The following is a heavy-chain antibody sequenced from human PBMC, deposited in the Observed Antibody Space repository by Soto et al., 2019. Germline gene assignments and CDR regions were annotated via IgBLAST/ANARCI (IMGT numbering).Heavy chain of an antibody. Sequence: GGSLRLSCAASGFTFSGSAMHWVRQASGKGLEWVGRIRSKANSYATAYAASVKGRFTISRDDSKNTAYLQMNSLKTEDTAVYYCTRQMSDYYDSSGYYYGWYFDLWGRGTLVTV. CDR2: IRSKANSYAT. D-gene: IGHD3-22*01. V-gene: IGHV3-73*01. J-gene: IGHJ2*01. CDR3: TRQMSDYYDSSGYYYGWYFDL. CDR1: GFTFSGSA.